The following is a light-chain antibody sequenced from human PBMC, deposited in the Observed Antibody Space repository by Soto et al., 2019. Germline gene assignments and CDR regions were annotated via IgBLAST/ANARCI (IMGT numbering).Light chain of an antibody. CDR1: SSNIGSNT. Sequence: QSVLTQPPSASGTPGQRVTISCSGSSSNIGSNTVNWYQQLPGTAPKHLIFSNNQRPSGVPDRFSGSKSGTSASLAISGLQPEDEAGYYCAAWDDSLSWVFGGGTKLTVL. V-gene: IGLV1-44*01. J-gene: IGLJ3*02. CDR2: SNN. CDR3: AAWDDSLSWV.